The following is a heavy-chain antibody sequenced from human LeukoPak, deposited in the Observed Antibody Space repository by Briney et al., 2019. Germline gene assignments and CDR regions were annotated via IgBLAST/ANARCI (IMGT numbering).Heavy chain of an antibody. CDR1: GGSISSSSYY. Sequence: PSETLSLTCTVSGGSISSSSYYWGWIRQPPGKGLEWIGSIYYSGSTYYNPSLKSRVTISVDTSKNQFSLKLSSVTAADTAVYYCARAEYGSGSYLALDYWGQGTLVTVSS. D-gene: IGHD3-10*01. CDR3: ARAEYGSGSYLALDY. J-gene: IGHJ4*02. CDR2: IYYSGST. V-gene: IGHV4-39*01.